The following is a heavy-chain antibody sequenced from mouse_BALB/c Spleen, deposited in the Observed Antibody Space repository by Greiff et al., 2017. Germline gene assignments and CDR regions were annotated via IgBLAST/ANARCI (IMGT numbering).Heavy chain of an antibody. V-gene: IGHV1-87*01. J-gene: IGHJ4*01. CDR3: ARKNYYAMDY. CDR1: GYTFTSYW. CDR2: IYPGDGDT. Sequence: QVQLKQSGAELARPGASVKLSCKASGYTFTSYWMQWVKQRPGQGLEWIGAIYPGDGDTRYTQKFKGKATLTADKSSSTAYMQLSSLASEDSAVYYCARKNYYAMDYWGQGTSVTVSS.